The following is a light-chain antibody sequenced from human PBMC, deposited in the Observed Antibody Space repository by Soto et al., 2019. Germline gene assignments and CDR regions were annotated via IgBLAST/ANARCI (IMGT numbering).Light chain of an antibody. CDR3: QQYGSSPLT. V-gene: IGKV3-20*01. Sequence: EIVLTQSPGTLSLSPGERATLSCRASQSVSSSYLAWYQHKPGQAPRLLIYGASGRATGIPDRFSGSGSGSDFTLTISRLEPEDFAVYYCQQYGSSPLTFGGGIKVDIK. J-gene: IGKJ4*01. CDR2: GAS. CDR1: QSVSSSY.